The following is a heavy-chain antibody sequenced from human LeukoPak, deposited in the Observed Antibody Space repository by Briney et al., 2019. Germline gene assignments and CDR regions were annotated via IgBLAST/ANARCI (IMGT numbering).Heavy chain of an antibody. J-gene: IGHJ4*02. D-gene: IGHD2-21*02. CDR2: IRSKAYGGTT. Sequence: GGSLRLSCTASGFTFGDYAMSWFRQAPGKGLEWVGFIRSKAYGGTTEYAASVQGRFTISRDDSKSIAYLQMNSLKTEDTAVYYCTSAYCGGDCYWADYWGQGTLVTVSS. CDR3: TSAYCGGDCYWADY. V-gene: IGHV3-49*03. CDR1: GFTFGDYA.